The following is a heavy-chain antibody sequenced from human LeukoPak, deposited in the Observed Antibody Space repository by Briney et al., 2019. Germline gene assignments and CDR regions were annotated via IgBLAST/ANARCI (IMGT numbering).Heavy chain of an antibody. CDR3: AREGSNWFDP. Sequence: GASVKVSCKTSGYIFTGYYIHWVRQAPGQGLEWMGWINPNSGGTNYAQKFQGRVTVTRDTSISTAYMELSRPRSDDTAVYYCAREGSNWFDPWGQGTLVTVSS. J-gene: IGHJ5*02. V-gene: IGHV1-2*02. CDR2: INPNSGGT. CDR1: GYIFTGYY.